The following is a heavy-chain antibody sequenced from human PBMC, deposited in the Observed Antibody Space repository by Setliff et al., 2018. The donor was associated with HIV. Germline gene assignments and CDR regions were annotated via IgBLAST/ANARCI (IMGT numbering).Heavy chain of an antibody. CDR3: ARDFVIPYYYYGMDV. CDR1: GFTFSSYS. D-gene: IGHD2-21*01. Sequence: PGGSLRLSCAASGFTFSSYSMNWVRQAPGKGLEWVSYISSTSRTIYYADSVKGRFTISRDNAKNSLYLQMNSLRAEDTAVYYCARDFVIPYYYYGMDVWGQGTTVTVSS. CDR2: ISSTSRTI. J-gene: IGHJ6*02. V-gene: IGHV3-48*04.